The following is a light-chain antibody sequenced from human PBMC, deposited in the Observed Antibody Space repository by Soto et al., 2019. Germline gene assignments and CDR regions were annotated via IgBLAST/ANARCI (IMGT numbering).Light chain of an antibody. J-gene: IGKJ4*01. V-gene: IGKV1-8*01. CDR2: AAS. Sequence: AIRMTQSPSSLSASTGDRVTITCRASQGISSYLAWYQQKPGKAPKLLIYAASTLQSGVPSRFSGSGSGTDFTLTISCLPSEYFATYYCQQYYSYPTFGGGTKVEIK. CDR1: QGISSY. CDR3: QQYYSYPT.